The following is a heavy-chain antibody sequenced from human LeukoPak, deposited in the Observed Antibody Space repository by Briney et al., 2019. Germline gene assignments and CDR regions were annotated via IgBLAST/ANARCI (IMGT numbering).Heavy chain of an antibody. D-gene: IGHD1-14*01. CDR2: IDPNNGDT. CDR3: ARRSRNGLDAFDI. Sequence: ASVKVSCEASAYTFTDYYLHWVRQAPGQGLQWMGWIDPNNGDTEYAQKFQGRVTMTRDRSISTAYMELGRLTSDDTAVYYCARRSRNGLDAFDIWGQGTMVTVSS. CDR1: AYTFTDYY. V-gene: IGHV1-2*02. J-gene: IGHJ3*02.